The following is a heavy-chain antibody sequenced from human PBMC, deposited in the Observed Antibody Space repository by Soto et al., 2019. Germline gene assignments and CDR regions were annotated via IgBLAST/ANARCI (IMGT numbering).Heavy chain of an antibody. CDR1: GLPFRNYN. CDR2: FSGSGGVT. D-gene: IGHD3-10*01. J-gene: IGHJ4*02. V-gene: IGHV3-23*01. CDR3: AKNRQFRSYYESAGHYDN. Sequence: VELLESGGGLVQPGGSLRLSWVASGLPFRNYNRRWFARAPGKGWGGVQGFSGSGGVTYYADSVKGRFTISRDNSKNTLYLQMNSLRAEDTAIYYCAKNRQFRSYYESAGHYDNWGQGTLVTVSS.